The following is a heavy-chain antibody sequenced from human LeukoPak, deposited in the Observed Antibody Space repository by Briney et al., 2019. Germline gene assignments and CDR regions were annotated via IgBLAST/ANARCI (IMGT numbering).Heavy chain of an antibody. J-gene: IGHJ4*02. CDR1: GFIFRSYS. CDR3: ARGGRFLDY. CDR2: INGGSSYI. D-gene: IGHD3-3*01. Sequence: GGSLRLSCAASGFIFRSYSMNWVRQAPGKGLEWVSSINGGSSYIYYADSVKGRFTISRDNAKNSLYLQMNSLRAEDTAVYYFARGGRFLDYWGQGTLVTVSS. V-gene: IGHV3-21*01.